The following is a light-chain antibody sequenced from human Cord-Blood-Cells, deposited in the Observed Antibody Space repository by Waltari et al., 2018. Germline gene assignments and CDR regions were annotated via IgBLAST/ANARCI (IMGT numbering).Light chain of an antibody. CDR1: SSDVGGYNY. V-gene: IGLV2-11*01. Sequence: QSALTQPRSVSGSPGQSVTISCTGTSSDVGGYNYVSWYQQHSGKAPKRMIYDVSKRPSGVPFRFSGSKSGNTASLTISGLQAEDEADYYCCSYAGSYTYVFGTGTKVTVL. CDR3: CSYAGSYTYV. CDR2: DVS. J-gene: IGLJ1*01.